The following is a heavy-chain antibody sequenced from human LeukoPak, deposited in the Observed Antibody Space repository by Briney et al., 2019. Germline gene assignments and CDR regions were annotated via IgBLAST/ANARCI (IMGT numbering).Heavy chain of an antibody. J-gene: IGHJ6*03. V-gene: IGHV4-59*01. CDR2: IYYSGST. D-gene: IGHD3-10*01. CDR1: GGSIKNYY. Sequence: PSETLSLICTVSGGSIKNYYWTWIRQPPGKRLEWIGYIYYSGSTSSNPSLKSRVTIPVDTSKNQFSLRLKYVTAADTAVYYCARDVPRGTGYMDVWGKGTTVTVSS. CDR3: ARDVPRGTGYMDV.